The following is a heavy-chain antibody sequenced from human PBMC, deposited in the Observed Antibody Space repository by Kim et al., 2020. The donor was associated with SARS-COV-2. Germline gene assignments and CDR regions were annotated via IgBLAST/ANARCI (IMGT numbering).Heavy chain of an antibody. D-gene: IGHD6-6*01. CDR3: ARLDPVWYSSSHRYSVFDY. J-gene: IGHJ4*02. CDR1: GGSISSYY. Sequence: SETLSLTCTVSGGSISSYYWSWIRQPPGKGLEWIGHIYYSGSTNYNPSLKSRVTISVDTSKNQFSLKLSSVTAADTAVYYCARLDPVWYSSSHRYSVFDYWGQGTLVTVSS. V-gene: IGHV4-59*08. CDR2: IYYSGST.